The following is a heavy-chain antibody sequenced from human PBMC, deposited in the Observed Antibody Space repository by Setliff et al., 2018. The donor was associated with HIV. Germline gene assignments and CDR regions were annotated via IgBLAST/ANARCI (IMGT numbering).Heavy chain of an antibody. J-gene: IGHJ6*03. CDR3: ARHRGMPGTTWYNHYMDV. CDR2: VYYSGRT. Sequence: SETLSLTCTVSGGSISSSGPGYYWGWVRQPPGGGLEWIGSVYYSGRTYYNPSLRSRVTISVDTSKNQFSLRLSSVTAADTAVYYCARHRGMPGTTWYNHYMDVWGTGATVTVSS. D-gene: IGHD1-7*01. V-gene: IGHV4-39*01. CDR1: GGSISSSGPGYY.